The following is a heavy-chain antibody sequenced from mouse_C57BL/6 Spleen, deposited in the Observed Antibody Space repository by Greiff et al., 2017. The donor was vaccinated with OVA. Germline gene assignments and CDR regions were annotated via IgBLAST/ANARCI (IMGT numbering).Heavy chain of an antibody. J-gene: IGHJ3*01. Sequence: QVQLQQSGPELVKPGASVKISCKASGYAFSSSWMNWVKQRPGKGLEWIGRLYPGDGDTNYNGKFKGKATLTADKSSSTAYMQLSSLTSEDSAVYFCARGYYGNYAWFAYWGQGTLVTVSA. V-gene: IGHV1-82*01. CDR1: GYAFSSSW. CDR3: ARGYYGNYAWFAY. CDR2: LYPGDGDT. D-gene: IGHD2-1*01.